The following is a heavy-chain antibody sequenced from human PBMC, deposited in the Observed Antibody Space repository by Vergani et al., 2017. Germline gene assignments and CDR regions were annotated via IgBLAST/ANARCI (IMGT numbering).Heavy chain of an antibody. CDR2: ISGSGGST. V-gene: IGHV3-23*01. J-gene: IGHJ4*02. D-gene: IGHD6-19*01. Sequence: EVQLLESGGGLVQPGGSLRLSCAASGFTFSSYAMSWVRKAPGKGLEWVAAISGSGGSTYYADSVKGRFTISRDNSKNPLYLQMNSLRAEDTAVYYCAKSPLGPGSGWFVFDYWGQGTLVTVSS. CDR1: GFTFSSYA. CDR3: AKSPLGPGSGWFVFDY.